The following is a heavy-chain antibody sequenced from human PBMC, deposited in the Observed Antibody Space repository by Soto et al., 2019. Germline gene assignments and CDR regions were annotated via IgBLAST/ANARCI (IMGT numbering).Heavy chain of an antibody. J-gene: IGHJ4*02. CDR3: AGSGYYPNYFDY. CDR2: IYHSGST. V-gene: IGHV4-30-2*01. CDR1: GGSISSGDYS. Sequence: QLQLQESGSGLVKPSQTLSLTCAVSGGSISSGDYSWSWIRQPPGTGLAWIGYIYHSGSTYYNPSLKSRLTISVARSKNQLYLKLGSVAAADAADYYCAGSGYYPNYFDYWGQGTLVTVSS. D-gene: IGHD3-22*01.